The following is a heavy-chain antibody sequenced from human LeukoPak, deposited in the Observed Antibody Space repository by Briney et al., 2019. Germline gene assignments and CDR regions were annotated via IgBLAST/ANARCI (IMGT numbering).Heavy chain of an antibody. Sequence: SETLSLTCTVSGYSITTNYYWAWIRQSPGTGVEWIGSVYHNGETYYNPSLKSRVIISVDTSKNEFSLRLTSVTAADTAVYYCVTPRSWELSDMAVWGKGTTVIVSS. V-gene: IGHV4-38-2*02. CDR3: VTPRSWELSDMAV. CDR1: GYSITTNYY. CDR2: VYHNGET. J-gene: IGHJ6*03. D-gene: IGHD1-26*01.